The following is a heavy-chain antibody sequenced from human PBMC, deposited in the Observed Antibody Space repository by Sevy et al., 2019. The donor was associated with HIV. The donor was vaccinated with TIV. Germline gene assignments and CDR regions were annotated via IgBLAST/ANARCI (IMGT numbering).Heavy chain of an antibody. CDR2: FDPEDGET. V-gene: IGHV1-24*01. D-gene: IGHD3-16*02. J-gene: IGHJ6*02. Sequence: ASVKVSCKVSGYTLTELSMHWVRQAPGKGLEWMGGFDPEDGETIYAQKFQGRVTMTEDTSTDTAYMELSSLSSEDSAVYYCATGFMITFGGVIATYSYGMDVWGQGTTVTVSS. CDR3: ATGFMITFGGVIATYSYGMDV. CDR1: GYTLTELS.